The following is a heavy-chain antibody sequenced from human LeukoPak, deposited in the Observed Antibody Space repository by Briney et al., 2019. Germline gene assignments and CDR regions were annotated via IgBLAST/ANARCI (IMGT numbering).Heavy chain of an antibody. D-gene: IGHD3-10*01. CDR1: GFTFSGSA. CDR3: TSRPLLSYHGSGRTRSDY. V-gene: IGHV3-73*01. CDR2: IRSKANSYAT. J-gene: IGHJ4*02. Sequence: GGSLRLSCAASGFTFSGSAMHWVRQASGKGLEWVGRIRSKANSYATAYAASVKGRFTISRDDSKNTTYLQMNSLKTEDTAVYYCTSRPLLSYHGSGRTRSDYWGQGTLVTVSS.